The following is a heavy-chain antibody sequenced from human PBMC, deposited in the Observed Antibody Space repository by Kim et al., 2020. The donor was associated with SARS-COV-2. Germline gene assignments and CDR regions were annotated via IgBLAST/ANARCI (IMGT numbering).Heavy chain of an antibody. V-gene: IGHV3-53*01. Sequence: GGSLRLSCAASGFTVSSNYMSWVRQAPGKGLEWVSVIYSGGSTYYADSVKGRFTISRDNSKNTLYLQMNSLRAEDTAVYYCARVDSSGWGYFDYWGQGTLVTVSS. CDR2: IYSGGST. J-gene: IGHJ4*02. D-gene: IGHD6-19*01. CDR1: GFTVSSNY. CDR3: ARVDSSGWGYFDY.